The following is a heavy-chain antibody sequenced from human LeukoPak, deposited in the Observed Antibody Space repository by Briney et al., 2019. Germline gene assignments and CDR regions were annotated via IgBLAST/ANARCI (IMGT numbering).Heavy chain of an antibody. CDR3: ARDSFNEGIAAAGNDY. CDR2: IIPIFGIA. Sequence: GSSVKVSCKASGGTFSSYAISWVRQAPGQGLEWMGRIIPIFGIANYAQKFQGRVTITADKSTSTAYMGLSSLRSEDTAVYYCARDSFNEGIAAAGNDYWGQGTLVTVSS. V-gene: IGHV1-69*04. J-gene: IGHJ4*02. CDR1: GGTFSSYA. D-gene: IGHD6-13*01.